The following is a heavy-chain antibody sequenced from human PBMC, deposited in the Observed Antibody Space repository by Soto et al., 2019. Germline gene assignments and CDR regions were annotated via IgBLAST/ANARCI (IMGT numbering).Heavy chain of an antibody. Sequence: QVQLVESGGGVVQPGRSLRLSCAASGFTFSSYAMHWVRQAPGKGLEWVAVISYDGSNKYYADSVKGRFTISRDNSKNTLYLQMNSLRAEDTAVYYCARADTSLAVADAFEIWGQGTMVTVSS. CDR3: ARADTSLAVADAFEI. D-gene: IGHD6-19*01. J-gene: IGHJ3*02. V-gene: IGHV3-30-3*01. CDR1: GFTFSSYA. CDR2: ISYDGSNK.